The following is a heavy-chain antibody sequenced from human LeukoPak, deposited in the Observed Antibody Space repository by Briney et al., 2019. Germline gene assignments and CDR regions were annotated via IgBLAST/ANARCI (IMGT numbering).Heavy chain of an antibody. CDR2: IYYSGST. CDR3: ARVVSWFGEWDYYYMDV. Sequence: SETLSLTCTVSGGSISSYYWSWIRQPPGKGLEWIGYIYYSGSTNYNPSLKSRVTISVDTSKNQFSLKLSSVTAADTAVFYCARVVSWFGEWDYYYMDVWGKGTTVTISS. J-gene: IGHJ6*03. V-gene: IGHV4-59*12. D-gene: IGHD3-10*01. CDR1: GGSISSYY.